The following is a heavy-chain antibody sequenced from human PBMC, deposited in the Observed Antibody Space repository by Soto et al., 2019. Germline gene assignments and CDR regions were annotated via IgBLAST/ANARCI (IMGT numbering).Heavy chain of an antibody. J-gene: IGHJ3*02. D-gene: IGHD2-8*01. CDR3: ARRGGVLLADAFDI. V-gene: IGHV4-59*01. CDR2: IYYSGSA. CDR1: GASISGYY. Sequence: TSETLSLTCTVSGASISGYYWSWIRQPPGKGLEWIGYIYYSGSANYNPSLKSRITISVDTSKNQFSLKLSSVTAADTAVYYCARRGGVLLADAFDIWGQGTMVTVSS.